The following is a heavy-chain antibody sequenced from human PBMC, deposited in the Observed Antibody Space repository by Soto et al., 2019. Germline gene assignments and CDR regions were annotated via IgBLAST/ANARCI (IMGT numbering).Heavy chain of an antibody. CDR1: GGSISSGTW. D-gene: IGHD2-2*01. V-gene: IGHV4-4*02. CDR2: IYHSGSP. CDR3: ARRVPAAPNWFDP. Sequence: PSETLSLTCAVSGGSISSGTWWSWVRQPPGRGLEWIGEIYHSGSPNYNPSLKSRVTMSVDKSKNLFSLRLSSVTAADSALYYCARRVPAAPNWFDPWGQGILVTVSS. J-gene: IGHJ5*02.